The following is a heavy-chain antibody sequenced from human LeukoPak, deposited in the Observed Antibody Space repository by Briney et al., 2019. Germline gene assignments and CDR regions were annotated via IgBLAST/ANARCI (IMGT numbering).Heavy chain of an antibody. Sequence: ASVKVSCKVSGYTFTDYNMHWVQHAPGKGLEWVGLVDPEDGETIYAEKFQGRVTITADTSTDTAYMELSSLRSEDTAVYYCATSYTTGNDYWGQGTLVTVSS. V-gene: IGHV1-69-2*01. J-gene: IGHJ4*02. CDR2: VDPEDGET. CDR1: GYTFTDYN. CDR3: ATSYTTGNDY. D-gene: IGHD3-16*01.